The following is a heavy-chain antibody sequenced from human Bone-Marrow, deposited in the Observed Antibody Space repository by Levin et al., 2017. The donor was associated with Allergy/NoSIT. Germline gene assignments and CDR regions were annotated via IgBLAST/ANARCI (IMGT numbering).Heavy chain of an antibody. CDR1: GFTLGDYY. D-gene: IGHD2-8*01. J-gene: IGHJ4*02. CDR2: ISNTGSTT. CDR3: ARDVSNGASDC. Sequence: GGSLRLSCAASGFTLGDYYMTWIRQAPGKGLEWVSYISNTGSTTYYADSVKGRFAISRDNAKNSLYLQMNSLRAEDTAVYYCARDVSNGASDCWGQGTLVTVSS. V-gene: IGHV3-11*01.